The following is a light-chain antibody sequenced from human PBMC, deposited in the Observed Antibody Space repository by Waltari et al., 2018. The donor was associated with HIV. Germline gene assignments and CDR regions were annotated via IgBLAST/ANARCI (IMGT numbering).Light chain of an antibody. J-gene: IGKJ4*01. CDR3: LQRTNWPVT. CDR2: DAS. Sequence: EIVLTQSPATLSLSPGERATLSCRARQSVGSSLVWYQQKPGQAPRLLIYDASTRATGIPARCSGSGSGTDFTLTISSLEPEDFAIYYCLQRTNWPVTFGGGTKVEIK. V-gene: IGKV3-11*01. CDR1: QSVGSS.